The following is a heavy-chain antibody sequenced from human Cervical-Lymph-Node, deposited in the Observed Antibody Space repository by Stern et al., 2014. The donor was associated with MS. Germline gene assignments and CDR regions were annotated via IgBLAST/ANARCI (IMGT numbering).Heavy chain of an antibody. CDR1: GYTFTSYG. Sequence: EVQLVESGPEVKRPGESLKISCQASGYTFTSYGIGWVRQMPGKGLEWIAIIFPGGSDIRYSPSFQAQVTFTADKSSSTAYLQWNNLKASDTAIYYCARQRYFDYWGQGTLVTVSS. J-gene: IGHJ4*02. CDR3: ARQRYFDY. V-gene: IGHV5-51*01. CDR2: IFPGGSDI.